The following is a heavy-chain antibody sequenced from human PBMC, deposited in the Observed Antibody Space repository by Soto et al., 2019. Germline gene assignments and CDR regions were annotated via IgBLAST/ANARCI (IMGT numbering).Heavy chain of an antibody. CDR1: GFTFSGSA. J-gene: IGHJ4*02. Sequence: HPGGSLRLSCAASGFTFSGSAMHWVRQASGKGLEWVGRIRSKANSYATAYAASVKGRFTISRDDSKNTAYLQMNSLKTEDTAVYYCTRLGYSSSSVDFDYWGQGTLVTVSS. CDR3: TRLGYSSSSVDFDY. V-gene: IGHV3-73*01. D-gene: IGHD6-6*01. CDR2: IRSKANSYAT.